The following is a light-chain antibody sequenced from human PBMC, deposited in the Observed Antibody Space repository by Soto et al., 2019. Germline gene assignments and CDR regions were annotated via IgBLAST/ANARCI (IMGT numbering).Light chain of an antibody. CDR2: KAT. CDR3: QQYNDHQYT. V-gene: IGKV1-5*03. CDR1: QSITTW. J-gene: IGKJ2*01. Sequence: DIEMTQSPSTLSASVGDRVTITCRARQSITTWLAWYQQKPGKAPKLLIYKATNVQTGVPSRFRGSGSGTEFSLTISSRQPEDLAIYYCQQYNDHQYTFGQGTRLEIK.